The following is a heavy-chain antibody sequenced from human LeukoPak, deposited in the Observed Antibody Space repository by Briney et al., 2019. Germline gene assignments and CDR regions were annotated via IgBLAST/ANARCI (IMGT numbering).Heavy chain of an antibody. CDR1: GYTFTSYY. J-gene: IGHJ5*02. D-gene: IGHD6-13*01. V-gene: IGHV1-46*01. CDR3: AREYSSSWKDGNWFDP. CDR2: INPSGGST. Sequence: GASVKVSCKASGYTFTSYYMHWVRQAPGQGLERMGIINPSGGSTSYAQKFQGRVTMTRDMSTSTVYMELSSLRSEDTAVYYCAREYSSSWKDGNWFDPWGQGTLVTVSS.